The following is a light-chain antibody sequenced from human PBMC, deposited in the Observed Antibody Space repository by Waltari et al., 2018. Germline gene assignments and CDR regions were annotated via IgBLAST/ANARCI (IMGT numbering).Light chain of an antibody. CDR2: DAS. CDR3: QQRSNWPLFT. CDR1: QSVSSY. V-gene: IGKV3-11*01. Sequence: EIVLTQSPATVSLSPGERATLSCRASQSVSSYLAWYQQKPGQAPRLLIYDASNRATGIPARFSGSGSGTDFTLTISSLEPEDFAVYYCQQRSNWPLFTFGPGTKVEIK. J-gene: IGKJ3*01.